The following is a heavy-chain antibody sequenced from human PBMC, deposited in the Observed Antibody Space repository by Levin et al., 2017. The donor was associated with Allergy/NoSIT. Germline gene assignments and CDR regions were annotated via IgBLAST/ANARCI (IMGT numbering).Heavy chain of an antibody. CDR1: GFTVSSNY. D-gene: IGHD2-21*02. Sequence: GGSLRLSCAASGFTVSSNYMSWVRQAPGKGLEWVSVIYSGGNTYYADSVKGRFTISRDNSKNTLYLQMNSLRGEDTAVYYCARGGVGVTAGHYWGQGTLVTVSS. V-gene: IGHV3-66*01. J-gene: IGHJ4*02. CDR3: ARGGVGVTAGHY. CDR2: IYSGGNT.